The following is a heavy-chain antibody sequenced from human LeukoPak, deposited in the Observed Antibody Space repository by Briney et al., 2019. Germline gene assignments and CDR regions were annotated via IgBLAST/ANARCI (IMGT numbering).Heavy chain of an antibody. CDR3: ARGGIVATDHRSVYYGMDV. CDR2: INHSGST. J-gene: IGHJ6*02. D-gene: IGHD5-12*01. V-gene: IGHV4-34*01. Sequence: PSETLSLTCAVYGGSFSGYYWSWIRQPPGKGLEWIGEINHSGSTNYNPSLKSRVTISVDTSKNQFSLKLSSVTAADTAVYYCARGGIVATDHRSVYYGMDVWGQGTTVTVSS. CDR1: GGSFSGYY.